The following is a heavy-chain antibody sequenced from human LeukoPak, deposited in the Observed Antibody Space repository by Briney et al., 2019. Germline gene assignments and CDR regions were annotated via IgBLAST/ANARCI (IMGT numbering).Heavy chain of an antibody. Sequence: PSETLSLTCTVSGDSISTYFWNWIRQSPGKGLEWIGYISYSGSTNYNPSLKSRVTISVDTSKNQFSLKLSSVTAADTAVYYCARTLTYYDSSGYGNWFDPWGQGTLVTVSS. V-gene: IGHV4-59*01. CDR1: GDSISTYF. CDR3: ARTLTYYDSSGYGNWFDP. D-gene: IGHD3-22*01. CDR2: ISYSGST. J-gene: IGHJ5*02.